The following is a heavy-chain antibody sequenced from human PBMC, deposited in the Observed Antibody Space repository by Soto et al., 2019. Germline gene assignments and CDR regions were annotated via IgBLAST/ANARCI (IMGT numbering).Heavy chain of an antibody. J-gene: IGHJ6*02. D-gene: IGHD6-19*01. V-gene: IGHV4-39*01. CDR3: ASHSSGGTSDYYYYYGMDV. CDR2: IYYSGST. CDR1: GGSISSSSYY. Sequence: QLQLQESGPGLVKPSETLSLTCTVSGGSISSSSYYWGWIRQPPGKGLEWIGSIYYSGSTYYNPSLKSRVTISVDTSKNQFSLKLSSVTAADTAVYYCASHSSGGTSDYYYYYGMDVWGQGTTVTVSS.